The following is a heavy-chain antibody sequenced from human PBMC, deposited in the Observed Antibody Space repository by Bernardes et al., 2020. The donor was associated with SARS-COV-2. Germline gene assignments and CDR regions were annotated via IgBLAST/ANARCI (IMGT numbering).Heavy chain of an antibody. CDR2: IWYDGSNK. V-gene: IGHV3-33*01. CDR3: ARDGPTSHDFWSGYYTLDY. CDR1: GFTFSSYG. Sequence: GGSLRLSCAASGFTFSSYGMHWVRQAPGKGLEWVAVIWYDGSNKYYADSVKGRFTISRDNSKNTLYLQMNSLRAEDTAVYYCARDGPTSHDFWSGYYTLDYWGQGTLVTVSS. J-gene: IGHJ4*02. D-gene: IGHD3-3*01.